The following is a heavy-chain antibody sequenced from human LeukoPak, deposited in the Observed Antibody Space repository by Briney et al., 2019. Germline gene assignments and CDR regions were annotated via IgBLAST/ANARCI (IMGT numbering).Heavy chain of an antibody. J-gene: IGHJ4*02. Sequence: GGSLRLSCAASGFTFSSYSMNWVRQAPGKGLEWVSAISGSGGSTYYADSVKGRFTISRDNSKNTLYLQMNSLRAEDTAVYYCARDGGIAAAGTSWYYFDYWGQGTLVTVSS. CDR1: GFTFSSYS. V-gene: IGHV3-23*01. D-gene: IGHD6-13*01. CDR3: ARDGGIAAAGTSWYYFDY. CDR2: ISGSGGST.